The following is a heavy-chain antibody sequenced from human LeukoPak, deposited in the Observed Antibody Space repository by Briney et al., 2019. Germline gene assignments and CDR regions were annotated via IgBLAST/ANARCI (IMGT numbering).Heavy chain of an antibody. J-gene: IGHJ4*02. CDR1: GFTFSDYA. D-gene: IGHD3-10*01. Sequence: GGSLRLSCAASGFTFSDYAMNWLHQAPGKGLEWVSQISGNGRKSYYADSVKGRFTISRDNPRNTLYVQMNSLRAEDTAVYYCAKDRRITMVRGVIINYWGQGTLVAVSS. CDR3: AKDRRITMVRGVIINY. V-gene: IGHV3-23*01. CDR2: ISGNGRKS.